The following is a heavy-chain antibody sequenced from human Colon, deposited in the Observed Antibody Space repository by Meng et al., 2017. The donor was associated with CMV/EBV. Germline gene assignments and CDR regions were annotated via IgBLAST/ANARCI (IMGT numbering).Heavy chain of an antibody. J-gene: IGHJ2*01. V-gene: IGHV3-23*01. Sequence: GESLKISCAASGSSFSNSWMIWVRQAPGRGLEWVSTISGRGGSTYYADSVKGRFTISRDNSKNTLHLQMNSLRAEDTAVYYCAVQVGPTERYFDIWGRGTLVTVSS. D-gene: IGHD1-26*01. CDR3: AVQVGPTERYFDI. CDR1: GSSFSNSW. CDR2: ISGRGGST.